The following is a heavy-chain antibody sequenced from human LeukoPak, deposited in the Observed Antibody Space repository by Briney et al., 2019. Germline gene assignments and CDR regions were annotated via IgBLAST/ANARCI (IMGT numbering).Heavy chain of an antibody. D-gene: IGHD6-6*01. CDR2: IRYDGSNE. V-gene: IGHV3-30*02. CDR3: ARDKVYSSSNPYNWVDP. Sequence: PGGSLRLSCTPSGFSFNIYGMHWVRQTPGKGLEWVAFIRYDGSNEYYADSVKGRFTISRDNSKSTLYLQMSSLRAEDSAVYYCARDKVYSSSNPYNWVDPWGQGTLVTVSS. J-gene: IGHJ5*02. CDR1: GFSFNIYG.